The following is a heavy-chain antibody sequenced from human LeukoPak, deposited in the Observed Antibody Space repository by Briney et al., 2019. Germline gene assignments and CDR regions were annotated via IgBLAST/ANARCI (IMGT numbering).Heavy chain of an antibody. CDR3: AKVDRSTWTAYNWFDP. CDR1: GFTFSSYA. V-gene: IGHV3-23*01. Sequence: PGGSLRLSCAASGFTFSSYAMSWVRQAPGKGLEWVSAISGSGGSTYYADSVKGRFTISRDNSKNTLYLQMNSLRVEDTAVYYCAKVDRSTWTAYNWFDPWGQGTLVTVSS. J-gene: IGHJ5*02. D-gene: IGHD2-2*03. CDR2: ISGSGGST.